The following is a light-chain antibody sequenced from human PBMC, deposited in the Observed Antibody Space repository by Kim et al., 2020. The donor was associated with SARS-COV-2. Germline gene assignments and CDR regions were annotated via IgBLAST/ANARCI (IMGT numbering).Light chain of an antibody. CDR1: QSADSN. J-gene: IGKJ2*03. V-gene: IGKV3-15*01. CDR2: GAS. Sequence: SVSPGERTTLSCRASQSADSNLAWYQQTPGQAPRLLIYGASTRAAGIPARFSGSGSGTEFSLTISSLQSEDFAMYYCQQYANWPYGFGQGTKLEI. CDR3: QQYANWPYG.